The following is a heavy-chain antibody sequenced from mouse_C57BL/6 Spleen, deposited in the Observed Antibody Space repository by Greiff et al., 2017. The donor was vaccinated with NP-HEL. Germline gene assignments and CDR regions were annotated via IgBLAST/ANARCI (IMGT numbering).Heavy chain of an antibody. V-gene: IGHV5-4*01. CDR2: ISDGGSYT. Sequence: EVHLVESGGGLVKPGGSLKLSCAASGFTFSSYAMSWVRQTPEKRLEWVATISDGGSYTYYPDNVKGRVTISRDNAKNNLYLQMSHLKSEDTAMDYCARDLGLLLYWYFDVWGTGTTVTVSS. CDR1: GFTFSSYA. CDR3: ARDLGLLLYWYFDV. D-gene: IGHD2-3*01. J-gene: IGHJ1*03.